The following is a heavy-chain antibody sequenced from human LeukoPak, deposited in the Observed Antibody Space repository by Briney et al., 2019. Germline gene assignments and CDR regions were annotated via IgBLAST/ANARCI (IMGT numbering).Heavy chain of an antibody. J-gene: IGHJ6*02. D-gene: IGHD2/OR15-2a*01. V-gene: IGHV3-7*01. CDR2: IKQAGSEK. Sequence: GGSLRLSCAASGFTFSNYWMSWVRQAPGKGLEWVANIKQAGSEKYYLDSLEGRFTISRDNAKSSVYLQMNSLRAEDMAVYYCGRNSRLKYCKTDRCNNGGGGHGMDVWGQGTTVTVSS. CDR1: GFTFSNYW. CDR3: GRNSRLKYCKTDRCNNGGGGHGMDV.